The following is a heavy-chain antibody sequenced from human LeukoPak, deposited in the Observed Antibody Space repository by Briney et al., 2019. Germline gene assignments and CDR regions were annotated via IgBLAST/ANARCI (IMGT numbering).Heavy chain of an antibody. V-gene: IGHV4-38-2*02. CDR3: ARKITMIVVGNAFDI. CDR1: GYSISSGYY. Sequence: SETPSLTCTVSGYSISSGYYWGWIRQPPGKGLEWIGSIYHSGSTYYNPSLKSRVTISVDTSKNQFSLKLSSVTAADTAVYYCARKITMIVVGNAFDIWGQGTMVTVSS. CDR2: IYHSGST. J-gene: IGHJ3*02. D-gene: IGHD3-22*01.